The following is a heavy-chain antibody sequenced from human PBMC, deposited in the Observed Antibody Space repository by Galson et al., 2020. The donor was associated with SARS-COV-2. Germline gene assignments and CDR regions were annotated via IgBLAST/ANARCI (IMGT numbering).Heavy chain of an antibody. Sequence: SETLSLTCTVSGGSLSSGGHFWSWIRHHPGRGLEWIGKIYFNGNTDYNPSLKSRVYISVDTSKNLFSLKLSSVTAADTAVYYCARVPLPNCTNGICPKGDWFDPWGQGTLVTVSS. CDR2: IYFNGNT. D-gene: IGHD2-8*01. J-gene: IGHJ5*02. V-gene: IGHV4-31*03. CDR1: GGSLSSGGHF. CDR3: ARVPLPNCTNGICPKGDWFDP.